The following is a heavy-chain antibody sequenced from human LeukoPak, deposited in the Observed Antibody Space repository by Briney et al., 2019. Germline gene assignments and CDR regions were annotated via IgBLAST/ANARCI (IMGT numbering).Heavy chain of an antibody. CDR3: ARTDRIAVAGTEVDAFDI. V-gene: IGHV1-3*03. CDR1: GYTFTSYA. J-gene: IGHJ3*02. D-gene: IGHD6-19*01. Sequence: ASVKVSCKASGYTFTSYAMHWVRQAPGQRLEWMGWINAGNGNTKYSQEFQGRVTITRDTSASTAYMELSSLRSEDMAVYYCARTDRIAVAGTEVDAFDIWGQGTMVTVSS. CDR2: INAGNGNT.